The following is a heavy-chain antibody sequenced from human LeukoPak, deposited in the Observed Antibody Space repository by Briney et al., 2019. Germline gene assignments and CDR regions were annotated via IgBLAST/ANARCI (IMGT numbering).Heavy chain of an antibody. Sequence: SETLSLTCTVSGGSISSGGYYWSWIRQPPGKGLEWIGYIYHSGSTYYNPSLKSRVTISVDRSKNQFSLKLSSVTAADTAVYYCATQPGYCSSTSCYGVFDIWGQGTMVTVSS. D-gene: IGHD2-2*01. J-gene: IGHJ3*02. V-gene: IGHV4-30-2*01. CDR3: ATQPGYCSSTSCYGVFDI. CDR1: GGSISSGGYY. CDR2: IYHSGST.